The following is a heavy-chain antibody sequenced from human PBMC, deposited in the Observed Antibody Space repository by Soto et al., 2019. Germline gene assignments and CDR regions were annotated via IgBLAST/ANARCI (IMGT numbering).Heavy chain of an antibody. D-gene: IGHD2-8*01. Sequence: QVQLVQSGAEVKKPGSSVKVSCKASGARFSTNAISWLRQAPGQGLEWMGAIIAIFDKANYAQKFQDRVTMTADESTSTAYMELSSLTSDDTAMYYCAREARGVNFESWGQGTLVTVSS. CDR2: IIAIFDKA. V-gene: IGHV1-69*12. J-gene: IGHJ4*02. CDR3: AREARGVNFES. CDR1: GARFSTNA.